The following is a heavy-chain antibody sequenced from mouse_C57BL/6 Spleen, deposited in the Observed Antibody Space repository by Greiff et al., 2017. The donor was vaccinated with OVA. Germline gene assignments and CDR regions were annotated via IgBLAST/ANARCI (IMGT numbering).Heavy chain of an antibody. CDR3: ARPGITTVVATDYYAMDY. Sequence: EVKLVESGGGLVKPGGSLKLSCAASGFTFSDYGMHWVRQAPEKGLEWVAYISSGSSTIYYADTVKGRFTISRDNAKNTLFLQMTSLRSEDTAMYYCARPGITTVVATDYYAMDYWGQGTSVTVSS. V-gene: IGHV5-17*01. J-gene: IGHJ4*01. D-gene: IGHD1-1*01. CDR1: GFTFSDYG. CDR2: ISSGSSTI.